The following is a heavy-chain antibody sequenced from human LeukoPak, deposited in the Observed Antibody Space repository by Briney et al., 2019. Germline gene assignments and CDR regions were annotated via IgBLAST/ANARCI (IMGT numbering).Heavy chain of an antibody. D-gene: IGHD6-13*01. V-gene: IGHV3-30*03. CDR1: GFTFSSYG. Sequence: GRSLRLSCAASGFTFSSYGMHWVRQAPGKGLEWVAVISYDGSNKYHADSVKGRFTISRDNSKSTLFLQMSSLAAEDTAVYYCVGELLTAAGTIGAFDIWGRGTMVTVSS. CDR2: ISYDGSNK. J-gene: IGHJ3*02. CDR3: VGELLTAAGTIGAFDI.